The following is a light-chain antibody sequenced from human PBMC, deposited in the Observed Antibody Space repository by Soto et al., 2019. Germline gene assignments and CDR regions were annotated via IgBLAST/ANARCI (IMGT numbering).Light chain of an antibody. Sequence: QSVLTQPASVSGSPGQSISISCTGTSSDVGGYNYVSWYQQHPGKAPKLIIYDVSNRPSGVSHRFSGSKSGNTASLTISGLQAEDEADYYCSSFASINIVVFGGGTKVTVL. V-gene: IGLV2-14*03. CDR3: SSFASINIVV. CDR1: SSDVGGYNY. J-gene: IGLJ2*01. CDR2: DVS.